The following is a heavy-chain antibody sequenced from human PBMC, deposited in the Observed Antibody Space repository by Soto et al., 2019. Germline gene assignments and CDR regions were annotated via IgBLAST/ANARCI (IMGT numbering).Heavy chain of an antibody. Sequence: GGSLRLSCAASGFTFSSYAMSWVRQAPGKGLEWVSAISGSGGSTYYADSVKGRFTISRDNSKNTLYLQMNSLRAEDTAVYYCAKDQGARRWFGESYYYYGMDVWGQGTTVTVSS. J-gene: IGHJ6*02. CDR2: ISGSGGST. CDR3: AKDQGARRWFGESYYYYGMDV. D-gene: IGHD3-10*01. V-gene: IGHV3-23*01. CDR1: GFTFSSYA.